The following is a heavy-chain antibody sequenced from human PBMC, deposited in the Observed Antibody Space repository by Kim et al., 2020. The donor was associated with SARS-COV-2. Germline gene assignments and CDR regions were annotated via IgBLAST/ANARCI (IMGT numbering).Heavy chain of an antibody. Sequence: ASVKASCKASGYTFTSYDLNWVRQATGQGLEWMGRIDHNTGYTGYDQKFQGRVTMTRNTSITTVFMELSSLRSGDTARYYCAKGLRGRGGHAYNYYYMDVWGKGTSVTGAS. V-gene: IGHV1-8*01. J-gene: IGHJ6*03. CDR2: IDHNTGYT. D-gene: IGHD1-1*01. CDR1: GYTFTSYD. CDR3: AKGLRGRGGHAYNYYYMDV.